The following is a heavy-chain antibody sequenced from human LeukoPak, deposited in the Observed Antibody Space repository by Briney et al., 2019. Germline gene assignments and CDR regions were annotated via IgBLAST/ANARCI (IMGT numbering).Heavy chain of an antibody. CDR3: ARGYSSWTGPRYYYYYMDV. J-gene: IGHJ6*03. V-gene: IGHV4-59*01. CDR1: GGSMSSYY. D-gene: IGHD6-13*01. Sequence: SETLSLTCTVSGGSMSSYYWSWIRQPPGKRLEWIGYIYYSGSINYNPSLKSRVTISVDTSKNHFSLKLSSVTAADTAVYYCARGYSSWTGPRYYYYYMDVWGKGTTVTVSS. CDR2: IYYSGSI.